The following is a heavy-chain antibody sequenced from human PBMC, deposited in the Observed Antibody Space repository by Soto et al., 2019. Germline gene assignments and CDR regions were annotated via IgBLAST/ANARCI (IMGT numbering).Heavy chain of an antibody. CDR3: ARHDSSGYYHYFDY. Sequence: ASVKVSCKASGYTFTSYAMHWVRQAPGQRLEWMGWINAGNGNTKYSQKFQGRVTSTRDTSASTAYMERSSLRSEDTAVYYCARHDSSGYYHYFDYWGQGTLVTVSS. J-gene: IGHJ4*02. CDR1: GYTFTSYA. V-gene: IGHV1-3*01. D-gene: IGHD3-22*01. CDR2: INAGNGNT.